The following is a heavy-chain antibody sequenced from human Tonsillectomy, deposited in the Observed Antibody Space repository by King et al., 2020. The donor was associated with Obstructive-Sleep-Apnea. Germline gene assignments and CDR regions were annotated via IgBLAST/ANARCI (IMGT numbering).Heavy chain of an antibody. J-gene: IGHJ4*02. V-gene: IGHV3-21*01. Sequence: QLVQSGGGLVKPGGSLRLSCAASGFTFSSYSMNWVRQAPGKGLEWVSSISSSSSYIYYADSVKGRFTSSRDNAKNSLYLQMNSLRAEDTAVYYCARGRVLEWLLEKYYFDYWGQGTLVTVSS. CDR3: ARGRVLEWLLEKYYFDY. D-gene: IGHD3-3*01. CDR2: ISSSSSYI. CDR1: GFTFSSYS.